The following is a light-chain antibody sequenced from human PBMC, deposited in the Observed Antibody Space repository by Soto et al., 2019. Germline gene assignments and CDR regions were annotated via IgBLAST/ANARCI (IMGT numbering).Light chain of an antibody. CDR1: SSDVGGYNY. V-gene: IGLV2-8*01. CDR2: EVS. J-gene: IGLJ1*01. CDR3: SSYAGSNNV. Sequence: QSVLTQPPSASGSPGQSVTISCTGTSSDVGGYNYVSWYQQHPGKSPKLMIYEVSKRPSGVPYRFSGSKSGNTASLTVSGLQAEDEADYYCSSYAGSNNVFGTGTKLTVL.